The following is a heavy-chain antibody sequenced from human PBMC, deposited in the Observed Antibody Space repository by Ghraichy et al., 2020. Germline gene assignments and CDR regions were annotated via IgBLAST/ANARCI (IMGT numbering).Heavy chain of an antibody. CDR1: GFTFSSYW. J-gene: IGHJ6*02. CDR3: ARDSVLRYSQYYYYGMDV. D-gene: IGHD3-9*01. Sequence: GGSLRLSCAASGFTFSSYWMSWVRQAPGKGLEWVANIKQDGSEKYYVDSVKGRFTISRDNAKNSLYLQMNSLRAEDTAVYYCARDSVLRYSQYYYYGMDVWGQGTTVTVSS. V-gene: IGHV3-7*03. CDR2: IKQDGSEK.